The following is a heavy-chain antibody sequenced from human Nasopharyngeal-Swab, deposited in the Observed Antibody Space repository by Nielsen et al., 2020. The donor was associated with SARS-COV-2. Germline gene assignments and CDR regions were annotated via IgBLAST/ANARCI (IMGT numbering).Heavy chain of an antibody. CDR2: IIPILGIA. Sequence: PVKVSCKASGGAFSSYAISWVRQAPGQGLEWMGRIIPILGIANYAQKFQGRVTITADKSTSTAYMELSSLRSEDTAVYYCARDLGVVTFGGVIVIPGKFDPWGQETLVTVSS. D-gene: IGHD3-16*02. V-gene: IGHV1-69*04. CDR3: ARDLGVVTFGGVIVIPGKFDP. J-gene: IGHJ5*02. CDR1: GGAFSSYA.